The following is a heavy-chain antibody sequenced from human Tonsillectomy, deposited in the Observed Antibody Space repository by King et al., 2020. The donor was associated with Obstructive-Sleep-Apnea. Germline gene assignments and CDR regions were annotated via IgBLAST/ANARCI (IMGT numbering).Heavy chain of an antibody. Sequence: VQLVESGGGLVQPGGSLRLSCAASGFTFYSYSMNWVRQAPGKGLEWVSYISSSSSDIYYADSVKGRFNISRDNAKYSLSLQLSSLRAEETAVYYCARDISFPLVGGTYYHYGMDVWGQGTTVTVSS. J-gene: IGHJ6*02. CDR2: ISSSSSDI. V-gene: IGHV3-48*04. D-gene: IGHD3-10*01. CDR1: GFTFYSYS. CDR3: ARDISFPLVGGTYYHYGMDV.